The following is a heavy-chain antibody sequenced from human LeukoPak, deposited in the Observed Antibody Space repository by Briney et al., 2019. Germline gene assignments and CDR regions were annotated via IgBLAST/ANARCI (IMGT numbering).Heavy chain of an antibody. V-gene: IGHV3-7*01. CDR2: IKGDGSEI. D-gene: IGHD5-24*01. Sequence: PGGSLRLSCEASGFTFSSHWMSWVRQAPGKGLEWVANIKGDGSEILYVDSVKGRFTISRDNARNSLSLQMNSLRAEDTAVYYCAGDWRDGYKTVFDYWGQGTMVTVSS. CDR1: GFTFSSHW. CDR3: AGDWRDGYKTVFDY. J-gene: IGHJ4*02.